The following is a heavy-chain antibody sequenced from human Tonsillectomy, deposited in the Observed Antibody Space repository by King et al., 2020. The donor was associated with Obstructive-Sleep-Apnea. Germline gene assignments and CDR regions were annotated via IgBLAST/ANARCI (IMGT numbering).Heavy chain of an antibody. J-gene: IGHJ4*02. CDR2: VDASDSDT. CDR3: AKEYSSSWSDDY. CDR1: GYSFSSYY. Sequence: VQLVESGAEVKKPGESLRISCQGSGYSFSSYYITWVRQMPGKGLEWMGGVDASDSDTNYSPSFQGHVTISVDKSINTAYLQWSSLKASDTAMYYCAKEYSSSWSDDYWGQGTLVTVSS. V-gene: IGHV5-10-1*03. D-gene: IGHD6-13*01.